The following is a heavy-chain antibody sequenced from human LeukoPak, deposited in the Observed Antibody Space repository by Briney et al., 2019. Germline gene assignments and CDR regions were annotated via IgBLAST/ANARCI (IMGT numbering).Heavy chain of an antibody. D-gene: IGHD6-19*01. J-gene: IGHJ4*02. CDR1: GGSISIYY. CDR3: ARFSGSGWYFSFYFDY. Sequence: SETLSLTCSVSGGSISIYYWSWVRQPPGKGLEWIGYVYNNENTIYNPSLKSRATISADTSKNQFSLKLSDVTAADTAVYYCARFSGSGWYFSFYFDYWGQGTLVTVSS. CDR2: VYNNENT. V-gene: IGHV4-59*01.